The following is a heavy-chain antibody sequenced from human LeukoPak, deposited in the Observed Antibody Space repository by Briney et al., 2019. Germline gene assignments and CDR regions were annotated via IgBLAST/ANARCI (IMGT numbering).Heavy chain of an antibody. CDR2: ISYDGNSK. CDR1: GLTFRTYA. Sequence: GGSLRLSCAASGLTFRTYAMSWVRQAPGKGLEWVAVISYDGNSKYYADSVKGRFTISRDNSKNTLYLQMNSLRAEDTAVYYCAKAANWGSFDYWGQGTLVTVSS. D-gene: IGHD7-27*01. J-gene: IGHJ4*02. V-gene: IGHV3-30*18. CDR3: AKAANWGSFDY.